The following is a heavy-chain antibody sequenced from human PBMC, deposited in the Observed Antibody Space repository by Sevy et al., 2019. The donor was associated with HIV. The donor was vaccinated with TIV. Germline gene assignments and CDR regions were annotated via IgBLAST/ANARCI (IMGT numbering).Heavy chain of an antibody. J-gene: IGHJ4*02. CDR1: GFRFEDYG. D-gene: IGHD3-10*01. Sequence: GGSLRLSCAASGFRFEDYGMHWVRRAPGKGLEWVSGIGWNSGSVGYAVSVKGRFTISRDNAKNLLYLQMNSLTSEDTALYYCAKDLIPYGSGSYPLDYWGQGTVVTVSS. CDR2: IGWNSGSV. V-gene: IGHV3-9*01. CDR3: AKDLIPYGSGSYPLDY.